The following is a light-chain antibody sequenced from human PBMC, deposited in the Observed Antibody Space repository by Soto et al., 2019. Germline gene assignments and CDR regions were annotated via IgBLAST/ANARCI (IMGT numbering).Light chain of an antibody. CDR3: AAWDDSLRGRL. J-gene: IGLJ1*01. Sequence: QSSLTKPPSGYGTPGQMVTISCSGSSSNVGVNFVYWYQHLPGTAPKLLIYRNDQRPSGVPDRFSGSKSGTSSSLAISGLRFEDEADYYCAAWDDSLRGRLFGTGTKVTVL. V-gene: IGLV1-47*01. CDR1: SSNVGVNF. CDR2: RND.